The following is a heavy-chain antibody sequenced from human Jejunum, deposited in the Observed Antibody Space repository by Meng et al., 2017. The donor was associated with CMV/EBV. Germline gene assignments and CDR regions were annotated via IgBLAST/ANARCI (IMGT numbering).Heavy chain of an antibody. D-gene: IGHD3/OR15-3a*01. J-gene: IGHJ6*02. Sequence: VISWVRQAPGQGLEWMGWISAKNGKTNYAQKFQGRVTMTTDSPTSTAYMELRGLRSDDTAAYYCARDGRFLDWLLVDPQYYGLDVWGQGITVTVSS. V-gene: IGHV1-18*01. CDR3: ARDGRFLDWLLVDPQYYGLDV. CDR2: ISAKNGKT. CDR1: V.